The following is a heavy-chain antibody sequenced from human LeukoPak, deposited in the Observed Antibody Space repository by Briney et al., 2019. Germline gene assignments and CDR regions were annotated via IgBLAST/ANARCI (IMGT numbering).Heavy chain of an antibody. V-gene: IGHV1-18*01. Sequence: ASVKVSCKASGYTFTSYGISWVRQAPGQGLEWMGWISAYNGNTNYAQKLQGRVTMTTDTSTSTAYMELRSLRSDDTAVYYCARDLRDYYYDTSGHFFYYYMDVWGEGTTVTISS. J-gene: IGHJ6*03. CDR1: GYTFTSYG. D-gene: IGHD3-22*01. CDR2: ISAYNGNT. CDR3: ARDLRDYYYDTSGHFFYYYMDV.